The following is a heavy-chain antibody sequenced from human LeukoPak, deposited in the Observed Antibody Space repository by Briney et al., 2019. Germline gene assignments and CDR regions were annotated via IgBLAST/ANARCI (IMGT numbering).Heavy chain of an antibody. CDR1: GFTVSTNY. Sequence: PGGSLRLSCAASGFTVSTNYMNWVRQAPGKGLEWVSVIYSGGSTYYADSVKGRFTISRDNSKNTLYLQMNSLRAEDTAVYYCARLVVVTAIVGPFDYWGQGTLVTVSS. V-gene: IGHV3-66*04. CDR2: IYSGGST. J-gene: IGHJ4*02. CDR3: ARLVVVTAIVGPFDY. D-gene: IGHD2-21*02.